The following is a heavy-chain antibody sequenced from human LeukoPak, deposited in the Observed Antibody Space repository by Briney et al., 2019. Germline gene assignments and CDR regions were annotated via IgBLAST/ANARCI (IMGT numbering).Heavy chain of an antibody. D-gene: IGHD1-26*01. CDR2: IYYSGST. Sequence: PSETLSLTCTISGGSISSYYWSWIRQPPGKGLEWIGYIYYSGSTNYNPSLKSRVTISVDTSKNQFSLKLSSVTAADTAVYYCARDSVGCSDIWGQGTMVTVSS. J-gene: IGHJ3*02. CDR3: ARDSVGCSDI. V-gene: IGHV4-59*01. CDR1: GGSISSYY.